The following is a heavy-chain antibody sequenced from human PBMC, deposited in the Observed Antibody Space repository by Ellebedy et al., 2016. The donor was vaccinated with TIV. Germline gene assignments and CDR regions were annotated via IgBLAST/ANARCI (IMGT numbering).Heavy chain of an antibody. D-gene: IGHD2-15*01. CDR2: IIPIFGTA. CDR3: ARVLGYCSGGSCYSDYYYYYMDV. J-gene: IGHJ6*03. CDR1: GGTFSTYA. V-gene: IGHV1-69*13. Sequence: SVKVSCXASGGTFSTYAISWVRQAPGQGLEWMGGIIPIFGTANYAQKFQGRVTITADESTSTAYMELSSLRSEDTAVYYCARVLGYCSGGSCYSDYYYYYMDVWGKGTTVTVSS.